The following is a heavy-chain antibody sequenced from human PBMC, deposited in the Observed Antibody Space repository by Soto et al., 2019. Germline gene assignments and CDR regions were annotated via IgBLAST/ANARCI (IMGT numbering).Heavy chain of an antibody. J-gene: IGHJ3*02. CDR1: GYTFTSYA. Sequence: ASVKVSCKASGYTFTSYAMHWVRQAPGQWLEWMGWINAGNGNTKYSQKFQGRVTITRDTSASTAYMELSSLRSEDTAVYYCARVGLGIWSFHAFDIWGQGTMVTVSS. CDR3: ARVGLGIWSFHAFDI. V-gene: IGHV1-3*01. D-gene: IGHD2-15*01. CDR2: INAGNGNT.